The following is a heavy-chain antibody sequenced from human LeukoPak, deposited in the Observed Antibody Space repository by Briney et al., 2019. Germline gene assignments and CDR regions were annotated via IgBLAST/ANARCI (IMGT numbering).Heavy chain of an antibody. CDR2: INPNSGGT. V-gene: IGHV1-2*04. CDR1: GYTFTGYN. CDR3: ARSSAAWDFDY. J-gene: IGHJ4*02. Sequence: ASVKVSCKASGYTFTGYNMHWVRQAPGQGLEWMGWINPNSGGTNYAQKFQGWVTMTRDTSISTAYMELSRLRSDDTAVYYCARSSAAWDFDYWGQGTLVTVSS. D-gene: IGHD2-15*01.